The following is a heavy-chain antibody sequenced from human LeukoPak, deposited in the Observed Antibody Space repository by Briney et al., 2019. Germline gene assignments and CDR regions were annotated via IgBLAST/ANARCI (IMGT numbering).Heavy chain of an antibody. CDR3: ARAWSYDSSGYYYHFDY. V-gene: IGHV1-46*01. J-gene: IGHJ4*02. Sequence: ASVKVSCKASGYTFTSYYMHWVRQAPGQGLEWMGIINPSGGSTSYAQKFQGRVTMTRDTSTSTVYMELSSLRSEDTAVYYCARAWSYDSSGYYYHFDYWGQGTLVTGSS. CDR2: INPSGGST. D-gene: IGHD3-22*01. CDR1: GYTFTSYY.